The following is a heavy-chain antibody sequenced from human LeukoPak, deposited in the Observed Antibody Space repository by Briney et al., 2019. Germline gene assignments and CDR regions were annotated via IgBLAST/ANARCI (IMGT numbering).Heavy chain of an antibody. V-gene: IGHV3-48*01. CDR1: GFTFSSYT. CDR2: ISSSSSTI. Sequence: PGGSLRLSCAASGFTFSSYTMNWVRQAPGKGLEWVSYISSSSSTIYYADSVKGRFTISRDNVKDSLYLQMNSLRADDTAVYYCAREGLNDFGDYGYYFDYWGQGTLVTVSS. CDR3: AREGLNDFGDYGYYFDY. J-gene: IGHJ4*02. D-gene: IGHD4-17*01.